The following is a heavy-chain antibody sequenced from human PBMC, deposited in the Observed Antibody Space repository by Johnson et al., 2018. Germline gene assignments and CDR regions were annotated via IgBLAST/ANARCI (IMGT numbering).Heavy chain of an antibody. V-gene: IGHV3-33*03. Sequence: QVQLVESGGGVVQPGRSLRLSCAASGFTFSTYDMQWVRQAPGKGLEWVAVIWTDGCNQYYTDSVKGRLTISRDNGENTIYLKMNILRAEDTAVYYCAKYWDIAAVGTGGDFQHWGQGTLVTVSS. D-gene: IGHD6-13*01. CDR1: GFTFSTYD. CDR2: IWTDGCNQ. J-gene: IGHJ1*01. CDR3: AKYWDIAAVGTGGDFQH.